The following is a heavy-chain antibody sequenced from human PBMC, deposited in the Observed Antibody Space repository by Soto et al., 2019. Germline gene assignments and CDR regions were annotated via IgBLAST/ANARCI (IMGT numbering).Heavy chain of an antibody. Sequence: GGSLGLSCAASGFTFSGHWGTWVRQAPGKGLEWVANINQDGSEIYYADSVKGRYNNSRDNAKNSLYLQMNSLRVEDTAIYYCAKPTGSAHISDYWGQGTLVTVSS. V-gene: IGHV3-7*03. J-gene: IGHJ4*02. CDR1: GFTFSGHW. CDR3: AKPTGSAHISDY. D-gene: IGHD1-26*01. CDR2: INQDGSEI.